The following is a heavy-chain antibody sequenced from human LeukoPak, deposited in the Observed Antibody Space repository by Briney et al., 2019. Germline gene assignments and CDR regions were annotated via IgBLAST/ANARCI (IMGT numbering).Heavy chain of an antibody. CDR3: ARVDIVATTFDY. J-gene: IGHJ4*02. CDR2: IYYSGST. CDR1: GGSISSSSYY. Sequence: SETLSLTCTVSGGSISSSSYYWGWIRQPPGKGLEWIGSIYYSGSTYYNPSLKSRVTISVDTSKNQFSLKLSSVTAADTAVYYSARVDIVATTFDYWGQGTLVTVSS. D-gene: IGHD5-12*01. V-gene: IGHV4-39*07.